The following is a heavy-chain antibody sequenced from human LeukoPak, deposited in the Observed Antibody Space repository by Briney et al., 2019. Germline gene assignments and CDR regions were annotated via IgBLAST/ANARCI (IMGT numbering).Heavy chain of an antibody. CDR2: INPSGGYT. CDR3: ARSKVLSGRFDY. D-gene: IGHD3/OR15-3a*01. V-gene: IGHV1-46*01. CDR1: EYTFTSYY. J-gene: IGHJ4*02. Sequence: GASVKVSCKASEYTFTSYYIHWVRQAPGQGLEWMGIINPSGGYTNYAQRFQGRVTMTRDTSTSTVYMELSSLRSEDTAVYYCARSKVLSGRFDYWGQGTLVTVSP.